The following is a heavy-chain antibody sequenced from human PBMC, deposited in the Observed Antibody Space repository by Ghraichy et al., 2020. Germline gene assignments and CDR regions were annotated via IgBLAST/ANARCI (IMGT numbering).Heavy chain of an antibody. J-gene: IGHJ4*02. CDR3: ARVGYSYGTALDY. Sequence: SVKVSCKASGGTFSSYAISWVRQAPGQGLEWMGGIIPIFGTANYAQKFQGRVTITTDESTSTAYMELSSLRSEDTAVYYCARVGYSYGTALDYWGQGTLVTVAS. CDR1: GGTFSSYA. V-gene: IGHV1-69*05. CDR2: IIPIFGTA. D-gene: IGHD5-18*01.